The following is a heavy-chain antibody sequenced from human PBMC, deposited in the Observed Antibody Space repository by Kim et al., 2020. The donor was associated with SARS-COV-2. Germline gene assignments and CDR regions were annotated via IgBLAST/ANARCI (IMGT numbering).Heavy chain of an antibody. CDR1: GFTFSSYA. D-gene: IGHD3-10*01. J-gene: IGHJ4*02. CDR2: ISDNGGGT. CDR3: SKVTLVGLYDY. Sequence: GGSLRLSCAASGFTFSSYAMSWVRQAPGKGLEWVSAISDNGGGTYYGDAAKGRFTISRDNSKNTLNLQLNSLRAEDTAVYYCSKVTLVGLYDYWGQGTL. V-gene: IGHV3-23*01.